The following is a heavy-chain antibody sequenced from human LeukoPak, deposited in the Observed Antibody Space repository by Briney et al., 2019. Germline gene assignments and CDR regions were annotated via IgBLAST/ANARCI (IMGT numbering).Heavy chain of an antibody. CDR2: ISGRGDST. J-gene: IGHJ6*03. Sequence: GGSLRLSCAASGFTFYTYAMSWVRQAPGKGLEWVSAISGRGDSTYYADSVKGRFTISRDNSKNTLYLQMNSLRAEDTAVYYCAKWAMVTGYYYYMDVWGKGTTVTVSS. V-gene: IGHV3-23*01. CDR1: GFTFYTYA. CDR3: AKWAMVTGYYYYMDV. D-gene: IGHD5-18*01.